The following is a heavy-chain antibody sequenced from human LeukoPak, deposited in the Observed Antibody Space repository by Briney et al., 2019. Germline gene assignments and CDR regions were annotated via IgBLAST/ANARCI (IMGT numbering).Heavy chain of an antibody. D-gene: IGHD6-13*01. J-gene: IGHJ5*02. Sequence: GGSLRLSCAASGFTFSDNYMSWVRQAPGKGLEWVSVMYSRGDTYYADSVKGRFTFSRDISKNMLYLQMNGLRPEDTAMYYCARDAPQVPAAGVLASWGQGTLVTVSS. CDR2: MYSRGDT. V-gene: IGHV3-53*01. CDR3: ARDAPQVPAAGVLAS. CDR1: GFTFSDNY.